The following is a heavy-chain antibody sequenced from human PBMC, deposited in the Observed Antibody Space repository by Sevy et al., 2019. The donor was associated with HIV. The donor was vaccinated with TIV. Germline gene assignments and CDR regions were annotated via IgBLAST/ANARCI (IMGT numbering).Heavy chain of an antibody. J-gene: IGHJ3*02. V-gene: IGHV1-18*01. Sequence: ASVKVSCKASGYTFTSYGISWVRQAPGQGLEWMGWISAYNGNTNYAQKLQGRVTMTTDTSTSTAYMELRSLRSDDTAVYYCARSGPSCYYPKGAFDIWGQGTMVTVSS. CDR1: GYTFTSYG. CDR3: ARSGPSCYYPKGAFDI. D-gene: IGHD3-22*01. CDR2: ISAYNGNT.